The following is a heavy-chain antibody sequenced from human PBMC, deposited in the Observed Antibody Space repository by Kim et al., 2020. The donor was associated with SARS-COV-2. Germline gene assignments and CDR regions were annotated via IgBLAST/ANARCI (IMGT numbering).Heavy chain of an antibody. CDR1: GYTFSNYG. CDR3: ARGSVRGLDYYYMDV. V-gene: IGHV1-18*01. CDR2: ISAYNGNT. J-gene: IGHJ6*03. D-gene: IGHD4-4*01. Sequence: ASVKVSCKASGYTFSNYGINWVRQAPGQGLEWMGWISAYNGNTNYAQKLQGRVTMTTDTSTTTAYMDLTSLTYDDTAVYYCARGSVRGLDYYYMDVWGKGTPVNVSS.